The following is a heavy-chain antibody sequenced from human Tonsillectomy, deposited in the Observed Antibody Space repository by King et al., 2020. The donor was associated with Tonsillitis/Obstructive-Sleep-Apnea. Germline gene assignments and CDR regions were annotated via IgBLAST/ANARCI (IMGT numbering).Heavy chain of an antibody. V-gene: IGHV3-33*01. D-gene: IGHD3-22*01. J-gene: IGHJ6*02. CDR1: GFTFSSYG. CDR2: IWYDGSNK. Sequence: VQLVESGGGVVQPGRSLRLSCAASGFTFSSYGMHWVRQAPGKGLEWVAVIWYDGSNKYYAESVKGRFTISTDNSKNTLYLQMNSLRAEDTAVYYCARARYYDSCGYEKTYYYYYGMDVWGQGTTVTVSS. CDR3: ARARYYDSCGYEKTYYYYYGMDV.